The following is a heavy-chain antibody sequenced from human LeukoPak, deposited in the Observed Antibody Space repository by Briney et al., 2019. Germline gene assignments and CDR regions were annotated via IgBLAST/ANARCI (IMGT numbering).Heavy chain of an antibody. J-gene: IGHJ5*02. CDR2: ISAYNGNT. CDR3: ATVRLRFFSVWFDP. D-gene: IGHD3-3*01. CDR1: GYTFTSYG. Sequence: GASVKVSCKASGYTFTSYGISWVRPAPGQGLEWMGWISAYNGNTNYAQKLQGRVTMTTDTSTSTAYMELRSPRSDDTAVYYCATVRLRFFSVWFDPWGQGTLVTVSS. V-gene: IGHV1-18*01.